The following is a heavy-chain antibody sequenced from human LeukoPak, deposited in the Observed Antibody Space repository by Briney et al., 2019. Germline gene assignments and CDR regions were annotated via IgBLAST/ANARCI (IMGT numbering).Heavy chain of an antibody. Sequence: ASVKVSCKASGYTFTGYCMHWVRQAPGQGLEWMGWINPNSGGTNYAQKFQGRVTMTRDTSISTAYMELSRLRSDDTAVYYCARASRAYDSSGYYWDNVDYWGQGTLVTVSS. J-gene: IGHJ4*02. CDR3: ARASRAYDSSGYYWDNVDY. CDR2: INPNSGGT. D-gene: IGHD3-22*01. CDR1: GYTFTGYC. V-gene: IGHV1-2*02.